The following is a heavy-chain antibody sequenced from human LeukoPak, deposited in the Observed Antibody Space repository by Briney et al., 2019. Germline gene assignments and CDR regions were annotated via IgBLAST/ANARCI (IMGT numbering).Heavy chain of an antibody. CDR2: IWYDGSNK. J-gene: IGHJ4*02. V-gene: IGHV3-33*01. CDR3: AREIRLRYYFDY. CDR1: GFTFSTYG. Sequence: GGSLRLSCAASGFTFSTYGMHWVRQAPGKGLEWVAVIWYDGSNKYYADSVKGRFTISRDNSKNTLYLQMNSLRAEDTAVYYCAREIRLRYYFDYWGQGTLVTVSS. D-gene: IGHD4-17*01.